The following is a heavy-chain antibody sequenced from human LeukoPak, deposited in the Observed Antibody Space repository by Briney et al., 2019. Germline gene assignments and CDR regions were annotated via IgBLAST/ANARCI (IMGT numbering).Heavy chain of an antibody. V-gene: IGHV4-59*02. Sequence: PLETLSLTCTVSGGSVNSHYWSCIRQPPGKGLNWIGYLYFSGSTGYNPPLKSRVSISVETSKNQFSLRLSSVTAADTAVYYCARPYDSSGYYIRGAFDIWGQGAMVTVS. CDR3: ARPYDSSGYYIRGAFDI. D-gene: IGHD3-22*01. CDR2: LYFSGST. CDR1: GGSVNSHY. J-gene: IGHJ3*02.